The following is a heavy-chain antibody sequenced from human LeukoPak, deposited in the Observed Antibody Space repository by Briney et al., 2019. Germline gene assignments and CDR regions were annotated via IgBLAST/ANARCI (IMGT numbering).Heavy chain of an antibody. CDR3: ARDTARITTPGGPDY. D-gene: IGHD6-13*01. CDR1: GYTFARYG. Sequence: ASVKVSCKASGYTFARYGIGWVRQAPGQGLEWMGWISAYNDDTKYAQHLQGRVTLTTDTSTGTAYMELRSLTSDDTALYYCARDTARITTPGGPDYWGQGTLVTVSS. CDR2: ISAYNDDT. J-gene: IGHJ4*02. V-gene: IGHV1-18*01.